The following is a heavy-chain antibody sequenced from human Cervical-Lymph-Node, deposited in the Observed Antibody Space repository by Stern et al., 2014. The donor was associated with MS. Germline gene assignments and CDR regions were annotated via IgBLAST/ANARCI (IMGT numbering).Heavy chain of an antibody. D-gene: IGHD5-18*01. CDR1: GLSLTTSGVG. V-gene: IGHV2-5*02. Sequence: QITLKESGPTLVKPTHPTPLPCTFSGLSLTTSGVGVGWIRQPPGTALEWLALIYWDDDKRYSPSLKSRLTITKDTSKNQVVLTMTNMDPVDTATYYCAHRRGYGYDYWGQGTLVTVSS. CDR2: IYWDDDK. CDR3: AHRRGYGYDY. J-gene: IGHJ4*02.